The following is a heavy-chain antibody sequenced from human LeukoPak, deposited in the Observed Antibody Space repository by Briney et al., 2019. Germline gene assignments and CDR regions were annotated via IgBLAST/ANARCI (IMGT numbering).Heavy chain of an antibody. D-gene: IGHD3-22*01. CDR3: AKDAVKLQPSHSYGMDV. Sequence: HPGRSLRLSCAAYGFTFDDYAMHWVRQAPGKGLEWVSVISWNSGNIGYADSVKGRFTMSRDNAKNSLYLQMNSLRAEDTALYYCAKDAVKLQPSHSYGMDVWGQGTTVTVSS. CDR1: GFTFDDYA. V-gene: IGHV3-9*01. CDR2: ISWNSGNI. J-gene: IGHJ6*02.